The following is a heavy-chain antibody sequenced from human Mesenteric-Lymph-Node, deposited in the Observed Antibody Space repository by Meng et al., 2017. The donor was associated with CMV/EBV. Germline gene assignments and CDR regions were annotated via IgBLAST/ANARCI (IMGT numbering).Heavy chain of an antibody. CDR1: GFTFSNYA. CDR3: AKDSAYYYDRGAFDF. CDR2: ISSGGTT. J-gene: IGHJ3*01. V-gene: IGHV3-23*01. D-gene: IGHD3-22*01. Sequence: GESLKISCAASGFTFSNYAMNWVRQAPGKGLEWVSGISSGGTTYYADSVKGRFSISRDNSKNTLYLQMNSLRVEDTAVYYCAKDSAYYYDRGAFDFWGQGTMVTVSS.